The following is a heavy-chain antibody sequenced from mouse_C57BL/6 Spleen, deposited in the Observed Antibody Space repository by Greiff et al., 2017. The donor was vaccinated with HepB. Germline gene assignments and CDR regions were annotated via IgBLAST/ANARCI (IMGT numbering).Heavy chain of an antibody. V-gene: IGHV1-69*01. CDR3: ARRWDYYGSSGWYFDV. J-gene: IGHJ1*03. Sequence: QVQLQQPGAELVMPGASVKLSCKASGYTFTSYWMHWVKQRPGQGLEWIGEIDPSDSYTNYNQKFKGKSTLTVDKSSSTAYMQLSSLTSEDSAVYYCARRWDYYGSSGWYFDVWGTGTTVTVSS. CDR1: GYTFTSYW. D-gene: IGHD1-1*01. CDR2: IDPSDSYT.